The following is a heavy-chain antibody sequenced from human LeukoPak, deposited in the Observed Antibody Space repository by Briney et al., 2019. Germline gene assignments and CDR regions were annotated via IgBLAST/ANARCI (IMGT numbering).Heavy chain of an antibody. V-gene: IGHV3-74*01. CDR2: INTDGSST. CDR3: AREGVDIVVVPAAMYYYYYYMDV. D-gene: IGHD2-2*01. Sequence: PGGSLRLSCAASGFTFSSYWMHWVRQAPGKGLVWVSRINTDGSSTTYADSVKGRFTISRDSAKNSLYLQMNSLRAEDTAVYYCAREGVDIVVVPAAMYYYYYYMDVWGKGTTVTISS. J-gene: IGHJ6*03. CDR1: GFTFSSYW.